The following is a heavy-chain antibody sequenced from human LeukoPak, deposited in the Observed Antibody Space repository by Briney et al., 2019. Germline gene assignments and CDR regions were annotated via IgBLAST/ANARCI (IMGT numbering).Heavy chain of an antibody. Sequence: PGGSLRLSCAASGFTFSSYSMNWVRQAPGKGLEWVSYISSSSSTIYYADSVKGRFTISRDNAKNSLYLQMNSLRAEDTAVYYCARDQERGWYKGLRNYWGQGTLVTVSS. CDR1: GFTFSSYS. CDR3: ARDQERGWYKGLRNY. J-gene: IGHJ4*02. CDR2: ISSSSSTI. D-gene: IGHD6-19*01. V-gene: IGHV3-48*04.